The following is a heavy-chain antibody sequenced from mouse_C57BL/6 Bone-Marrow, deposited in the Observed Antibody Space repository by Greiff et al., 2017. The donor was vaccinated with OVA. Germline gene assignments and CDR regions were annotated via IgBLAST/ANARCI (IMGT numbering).Heavy chain of an antibody. V-gene: IGHV1-64*01. CDR3: ARAYYGSSPFDY. J-gene: IGHJ2*01. D-gene: IGHD1-1*01. CDR1: GYTFTSYW. CDR2: IHPNSGSN. Sequence: QVPLQQPGAELVKPGASVKLSCKASGYTFTSYWMHWVKQRPGQGLEWIGMIHPNSGSNNYNEQFKSKATLTVDKSSSTAYMQLSSLTSEDSAVYYWARAYYGSSPFDYWGQGTTLTVSS.